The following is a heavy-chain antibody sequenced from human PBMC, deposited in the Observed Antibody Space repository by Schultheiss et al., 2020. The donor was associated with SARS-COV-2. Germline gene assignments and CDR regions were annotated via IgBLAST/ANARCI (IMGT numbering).Heavy chain of an antibody. V-gene: IGHV3-13*05. J-gene: IGHJ4*02. CDR2: IGTAGDP. Sequence: GGSLRLSCAASGFTFSSYDMHWVRQATGKGLEWVSAIGTAGDPYYPGSVKGRFTISRDNAKNSLYLQMNSLRAEDTAVYYCAKRAWSGLDYWGQGTLVTVSS. D-gene: IGHD3-3*01. CDR3: AKRAWSGLDY. CDR1: GFTFSSYD.